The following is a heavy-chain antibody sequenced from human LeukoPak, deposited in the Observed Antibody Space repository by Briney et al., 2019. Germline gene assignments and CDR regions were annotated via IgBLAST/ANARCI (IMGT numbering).Heavy chain of an antibody. CDR2: ITGSDDRT. J-gene: IGHJ4*02. V-gene: IGHV3-23*01. Sequence: PGGSLRLSCAASGFTFSSDAMTWVRQAPGEGLEGVSTITGSDDRTYYADSVKGRFTISRDYSKNTVHLQLNSLRAEDTAMYYCAKGPQLYSGYHPDYWGQGTLVTVSS. CDR1: GFTFSSDA. D-gene: IGHD5-12*01. CDR3: AKGPQLYSGYHPDY.